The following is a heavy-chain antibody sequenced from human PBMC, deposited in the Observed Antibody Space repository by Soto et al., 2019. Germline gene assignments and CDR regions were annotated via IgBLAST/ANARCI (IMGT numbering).Heavy chain of an antibody. Sequence: SETLSLTCTVSGASLSRGTDSWSWIRQAPGKAPEWIGFIYDSGDTYYNPSLKSRLTLSVDRSRNQFSVKLTSVTAADTAVYFCARDYRTSAGRHFDYWGQGILVTVSS. CDR2: IYDSGDT. J-gene: IGHJ4*02. V-gene: IGHV4-30-2*01. CDR1: GASLSRGTDS. CDR3: ARDYRTSAGRHFDY. D-gene: IGHD3-16*02.